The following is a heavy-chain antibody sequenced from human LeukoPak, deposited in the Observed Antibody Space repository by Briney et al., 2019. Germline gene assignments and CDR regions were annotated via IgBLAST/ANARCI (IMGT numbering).Heavy chain of an antibody. CDR1: GFNFSIYS. D-gene: IGHD3-9*01. CDR3: AGNRILTGYYLFDY. Sequence: GGSLRLSCAASGFNFSIYSMNWVRQAPGKGLEWVSYITRSSTTIYYADSVKGRFTISRDNAKNSLYLQMNSLRAEDTAVYYCAGNRILTGYYLFDYWGQGTLVTVSS. J-gene: IGHJ4*02. V-gene: IGHV3-48*01. CDR2: ITRSSTTI.